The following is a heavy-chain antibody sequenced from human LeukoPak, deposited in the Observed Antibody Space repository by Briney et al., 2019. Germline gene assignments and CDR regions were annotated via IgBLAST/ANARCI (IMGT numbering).Heavy chain of an antibody. D-gene: IGHD2-8*01. CDR3: ARHGRVSPHFDY. CDR2: IYYSGST. Sequence: SETLSLTCTVSGGSISSSSYYWGWIRQPPGKGLEWIGSIYYSGSTYYNPSLKSRVTISVDTSKNQFSLKLSSVTAADTAVYHCARHGRVSPHFDYWGQGTLVTVSS. J-gene: IGHJ4*02. V-gene: IGHV4-39*01. CDR1: GGSISSSSYY.